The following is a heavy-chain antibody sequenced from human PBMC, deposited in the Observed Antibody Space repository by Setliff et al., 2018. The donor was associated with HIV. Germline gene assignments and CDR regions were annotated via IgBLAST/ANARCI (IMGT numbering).Heavy chain of an antibody. CDR2: IFHSGDT. V-gene: IGHV4-31*03. J-gene: IGHJ4*02. Sequence: SLTCSVSGVSVGSGDYYWHWIRQHPEKALEWIGYIFHSGDTYYNPSLKSRISMSVDTSKNQFSLELTSLTAADTAVYYCATRPRIAARPFDYWGQGTPVTVSS. D-gene: IGHD6-6*01. CDR3: ATRPRIAARPFDY. CDR1: GVSVGSGDYY.